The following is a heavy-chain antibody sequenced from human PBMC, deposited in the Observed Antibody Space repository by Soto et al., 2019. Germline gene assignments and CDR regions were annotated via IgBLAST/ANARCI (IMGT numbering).Heavy chain of an antibody. V-gene: IGHV4-34*01. Sequence: QVQLHQWGAGLLKPSETLSLTCAVYGESFSGYYWSWARHPPGKGLEWIGEINHSGSTNYNPSLKRRVTISVDTSKNQFSLNLNSVTAADTAVYYCARGGGYCGSTSCYNDYWGQGNVVTGSS. J-gene: IGHJ4*02. CDR3: ARGGGYCGSTSCYNDY. CDR2: INHSGST. CDR1: GESFSGYY. D-gene: IGHD2-2*01.